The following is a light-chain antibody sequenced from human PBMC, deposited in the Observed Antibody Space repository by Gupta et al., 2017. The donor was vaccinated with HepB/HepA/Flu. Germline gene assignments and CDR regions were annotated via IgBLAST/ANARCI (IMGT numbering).Light chain of an antibody. CDR3: SSYTSSVPV. CDR1: SSDVGGYNY. V-gene: IGLV2-14*01. J-gene: IGLJ3*02. CDR2: DVS. Sequence: QSALTQPASVSGSPGQSITISCTGTSSDVGGYNYVSWYQQHPGKAPKLMIYDVSNRPSGVSNRFSGSKSGNTASLTISGLQAEDGADYYCSSYTSSVPVFGGGTKLTVL.